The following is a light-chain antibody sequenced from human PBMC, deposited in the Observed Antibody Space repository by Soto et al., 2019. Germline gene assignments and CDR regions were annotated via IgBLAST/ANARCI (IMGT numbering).Light chain of an antibody. V-gene: IGKV3-20*01. CDR1: QSVSSSY. J-gene: IGKJ1*01. Sequence: ELVLPESLGTLSLAPGERATASCRASQSVSSSYLAWYQQKPGQAPRLLIYGASSRATGIPDRFSGSGSGTDFTLTISRLEPEDFAVYYCQQYGSSTWTFGQGTKVDIK. CDR3: QQYGSSTWT. CDR2: GAS.